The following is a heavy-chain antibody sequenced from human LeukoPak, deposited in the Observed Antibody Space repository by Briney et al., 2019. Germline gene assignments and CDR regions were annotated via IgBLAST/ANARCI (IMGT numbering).Heavy chain of an antibody. CDR2: ISSSSGTM. J-gene: IGHJ4*02. Sequence: PGGSLRLSCAASGFTFSSYSMNWVRQAPGKGLEWISYISSSSGTMLYSDSVKGRFTISRDNARNSLFLPMSSLRAEDTAVYYCAKSHPPKVGATVLDDYWGQGTLVTVSS. V-gene: IGHV3-48*01. CDR1: GFTFSSYS. CDR3: AKSHPPKVGATVLDDY. D-gene: IGHD1-26*01.